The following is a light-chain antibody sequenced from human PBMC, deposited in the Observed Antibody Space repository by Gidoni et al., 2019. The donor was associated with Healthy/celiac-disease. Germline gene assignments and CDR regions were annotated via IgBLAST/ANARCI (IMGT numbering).Light chain of an antibody. CDR1: QDIRNY. Sequence: IKMNHSPSSLSASVGDRVTITCQASQDIRNYLNWYQQKPGKAPKLLIYDASNLETGFPSRFSGSGSGTDFTFTISSLQPEDIATYYCQQYENLPYTFGQGTKLEIK. CDR2: DAS. V-gene: IGKV1-33*01. J-gene: IGKJ2*01. CDR3: QQYENLPYT.